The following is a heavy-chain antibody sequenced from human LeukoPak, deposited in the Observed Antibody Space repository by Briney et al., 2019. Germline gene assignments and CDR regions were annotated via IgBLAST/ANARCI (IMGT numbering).Heavy chain of an antibody. CDR2: ISWNSGSI. V-gene: IGHV3-9*01. Sequence: PGGSLRLSCAASGFTFDDYAMHWVRQAPGKGLEWVSGISWNSGSIGYADSVKGRFTISRDNAKNSLYLQMNSLRAEDTALCYCAKPRFRYQRLPMPFDYWGQGTLVTVSS. CDR3: AKPRFRYQRLPMPFDY. J-gene: IGHJ4*02. CDR1: GFTFDDYA. D-gene: IGHD6-25*01.